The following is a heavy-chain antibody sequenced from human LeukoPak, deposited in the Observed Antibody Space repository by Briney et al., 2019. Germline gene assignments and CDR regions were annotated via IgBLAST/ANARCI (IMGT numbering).Heavy chain of an antibody. CDR2: IITSGDST. V-gene: IGHV3-23*01. Sequence: GGSLRLSCVVSGFTFSTYAMSWVRQAPGKGLDCVSTIITSGDSTYYADSVKGRFTVSRDDSKNTLYLQMNSLRAEDTAIYYCAKVQRLWFYAFDIWGQGTMVTVSS. J-gene: IGHJ3*02. D-gene: IGHD3-10*01. CDR1: GFTFSTYA. CDR3: AKVQRLWFYAFDI.